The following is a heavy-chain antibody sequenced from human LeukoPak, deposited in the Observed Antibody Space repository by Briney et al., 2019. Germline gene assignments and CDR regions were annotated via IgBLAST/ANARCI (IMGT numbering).Heavy chain of an antibody. Sequence: GGSLRLSCAASGFTFSSYGMHWVRQAPGKGLEWVTVIWYAGSNKYYADSVKGRFTISRDNSKNTLYLQMNSLRAEDTAVYYCARGHNSGYYLKYWGQGTLVTVSS. CDR2: IWYAGSNK. CDR1: GFTFSSYG. V-gene: IGHV3-33*01. CDR3: ARGHNSGYYLKY. D-gene: IGHD3-22*01. J-gene: IGHJ4*02.